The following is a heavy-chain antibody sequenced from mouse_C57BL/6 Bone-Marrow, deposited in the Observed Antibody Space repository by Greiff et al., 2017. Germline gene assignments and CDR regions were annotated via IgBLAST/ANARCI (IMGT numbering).Heavy chain of an antibody. CDR2: INPGSGGT. Sequence: QVQLKQSGAELVRPGTSVKVSCKASGYAFTNYLIEWVQQRPGQGLEWIGGINPGSGGTNYNEKVKGKVTLAGDNAYSTDYMQLSSLTSEDSAVYVCARSKNWDSWFAYWGQGTLVTVSA. CDR1: GYAFTNYL. D-gene: IGHD4-1*01. V-gene: IGHV1-54*01. J-gene: IGHJ3*01. CDR3: ARSKNWDSWFAY.